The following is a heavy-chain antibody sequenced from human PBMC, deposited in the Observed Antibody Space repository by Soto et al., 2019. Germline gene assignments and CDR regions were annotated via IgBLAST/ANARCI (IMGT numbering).Heavy chain of an antibody. CDR2: MTSNGGST. Sequence: EVQLLESGGGLVHPGGSLRLSCEVLGLRMSNNAMPWVRQAPGKGLEWVSLMTSNGGSTYYADSVEGRVTISRDTSKNTLYLQINSLRVEDTAIYYCATTIIHYYSVSWGQGTLVTVSS. D-gene: IGHD3-9*01. J-gene: IGHJ4*02. CDR1: GLRMSNNA. CDR3: ATTIIHYYSVS. V-gene: IGHV3-23*01.